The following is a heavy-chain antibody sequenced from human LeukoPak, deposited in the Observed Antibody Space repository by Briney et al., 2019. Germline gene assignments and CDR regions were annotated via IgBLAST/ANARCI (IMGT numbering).Heavy chain of an antibody. CDR1: GYTFTGYY. CDR3: ARDDYGDSKLDY. V-gene: IGHV1-2*02. Sequence: ASVKVSCKASGYTFTGYYKHWVRQAPGQGLEWMGWINPNSGGTNYAQKFQGRVTMTRDTSISTAYMELSRLRSDDTAVYYCARDDYGDSKLDYWGQGTLVTVSS. J-gene: IGHJ4*02. CDR2: INPNSGGT. D-gene: IGHD4-17*01.